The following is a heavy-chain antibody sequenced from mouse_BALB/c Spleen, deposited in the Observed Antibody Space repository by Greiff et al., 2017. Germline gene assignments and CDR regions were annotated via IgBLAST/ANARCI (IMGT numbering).Heavy chain of an antibody. D-gene: IGHD2-14*01. CDR2: IRSKSNNYAT. CDR1: GFTFNTYA. CDR3: VRHRYDEAMDY. V-gene: IGHV10-1*02. J-gene: IGHJ4*01. Sequence: GGGLVQPKGSLKLSCAASGFTFNTYAMNWVRQAPGKGLEWVARIRSKSNNYATYYADSVKDRFTISRDDSQSMLYLQMNNLKTEDTAMYYCVRHRYDEAMDYWGQGTSVTVSS.